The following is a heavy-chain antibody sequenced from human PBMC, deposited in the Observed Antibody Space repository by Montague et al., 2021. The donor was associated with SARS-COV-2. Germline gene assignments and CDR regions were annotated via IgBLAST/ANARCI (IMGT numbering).Heavy chain of an antibody. CDR1: GFSLDSRGVG. V-gene: IGHV2-5*01. CDR3: AHKIGGWPIEFAN. D-gene: IGHD6-19*01. CDR2: IYWNDDK. J-gene: IGHJ4*02. Sequence: PALVKPTQTLTLTCTFSGFSLDSRGVGVGWIRQPPGKALECLALIYWNDDKRYSPSLKTRLTVTKGTSKNQVVLTMTDMDPVDTDTYFCAHKIGGWPIEFANWGQGVLVTVSS.